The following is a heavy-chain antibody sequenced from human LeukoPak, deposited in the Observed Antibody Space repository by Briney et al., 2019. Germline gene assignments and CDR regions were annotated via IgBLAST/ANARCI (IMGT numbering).Heavy chain of an antibody. CDR2: INHSGST. J-gene: IGHJ6*03. CDR3: AKDWRKTIFGVPMGYYYYYYMDV. Sequence: SETLSLTCAVYGGSFSGYYWSWIRQPPGKGLEWIGEINHSGSTNYNPSLKSRVTISVDTSKNQFSLKLSSVTAADTAVYYCAKDWRKTIFGVPMGYYYYYYMDVWGKGTTVTVSS. V-gene: IGHV4-34*01. CDR1: GGSFSGYY. D-gene: IGHD3-3*01.